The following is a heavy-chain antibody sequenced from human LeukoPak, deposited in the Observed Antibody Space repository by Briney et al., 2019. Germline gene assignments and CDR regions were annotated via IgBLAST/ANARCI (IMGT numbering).Heavy chain of an antibody. D-gene: IGHD6-13*01. J-gene: IGHJ3*02. CDR1: GYSFTNYW. V-gene: IGHV5-51*01. CDR3: ARHLIAASTTDRSPFDI. Sequence: GESLKISCKGSGYSFTNYWIGWVRQMPGEGLEWMGIIYPGDSDTTYKPPFRGQVTISADKSINTAYLQWSSLKASDTAMYYCARHLIAASTTDRSPFDIWGQGTMVTVSS. CDR2: IYPGDSDT.